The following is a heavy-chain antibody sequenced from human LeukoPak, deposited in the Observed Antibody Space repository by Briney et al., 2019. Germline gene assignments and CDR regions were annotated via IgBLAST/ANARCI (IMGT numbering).Heavy chain of an antibody. D-gene: IGHD3-16*01. CDR1: GGTFSSYA. Sequence: SVKVSCKASGGTFSSYAISWVRQAPGQGLEWMGRIIPIFGIANYAQKFQGRVTITADKSTSTAYMELSSLRSEDTAVYYCARRRVKGVGGGGTNWFDPWGQGTLVTVSS. J-gene: IGHJ5*02. CDR3: ARRRVKGVGGGGTNWFDP. V-gene: IGHV1-69*04. CDR2: IIPIFGIA.